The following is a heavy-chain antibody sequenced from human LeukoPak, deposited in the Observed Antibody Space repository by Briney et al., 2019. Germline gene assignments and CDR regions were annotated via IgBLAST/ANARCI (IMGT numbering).Heavy chain of an antibody. V-gene: IGHV4-39*07. J-gene: IGHJ6*03. CDR3: ARESSGYDSVYYYYMDV. D-gene: IGHD5-12*01. Sequence: SETLSLTCTVSGGSISSSSYYWGWIRQPPGKGLEWIGSIYYSGSTYYNPSLKSRVTISVDTSKNQFSLKLSSVTAADTAVYYCARESSGYDSVYYYYMDVWGKGTTVTVSS. CDR1: GGSISSSSYY. CDR2: IYYSGST.